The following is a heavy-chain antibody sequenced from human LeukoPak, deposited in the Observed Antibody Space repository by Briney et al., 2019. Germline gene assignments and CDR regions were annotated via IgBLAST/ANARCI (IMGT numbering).Heavy chain of an antibody. CDR1: GGSISSYY. V-gene: IGHV4-59*12. J-gene: IGHJ4*02. Sequence: PSETLSLTCTVSGGSISSYYWNWIRQPPGRGLEWIGYIYYSGSTYYNPSLKSRVTISVDRSKNQFSLKLSSVTAADTAVYYCARSAAAGPIDYWGQGTLVTVSS. D-gene: IGHD6-13*01. CDR3: ARSAAAGPIDY. CDR2: IYYSGST.